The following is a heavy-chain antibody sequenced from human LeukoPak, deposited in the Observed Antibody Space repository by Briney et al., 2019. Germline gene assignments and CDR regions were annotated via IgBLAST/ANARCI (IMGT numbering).Heavy chain of an antibody. Sequence: PGGSLRLSCAASGFTFSSYGMHWVRQAPGKGLEWVAVISYDGSNKYYADSVKGRFTISRDNSKNTLYLQMNSLRAEDTAVYYCARDAAAYSYAFDYWGQGTLVTVSS. D-gene: IGHD5-18*01. J-gene: IGHJ4*02. CDR2: ISYDGSNK. CDR1: GFTFSSYG. CDR3: ARDAAAYSYAFDY. V-gene: IGHV3-30*03.